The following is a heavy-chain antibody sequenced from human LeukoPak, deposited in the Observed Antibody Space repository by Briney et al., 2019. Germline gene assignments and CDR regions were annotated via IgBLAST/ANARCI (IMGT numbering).Heavy chain of an antibody. J-gene: IGHJ4*02. CDR3: ARDSARYYFDS. CDR1: GGSFSGYY. CDR2: INHSGST. D-gene: IGHD3-9*01. Sequence: SETLSLTCAVYGGSFSGYYWSWIRQPPGKGLEWIGEINHSGSTNYNPSLKSRVTISVDTSKNQFSLKLTSVTAADTAVYYCARDSARYYFDSWGQGTLLTVSS. V-gene: IGHV4-34*01.